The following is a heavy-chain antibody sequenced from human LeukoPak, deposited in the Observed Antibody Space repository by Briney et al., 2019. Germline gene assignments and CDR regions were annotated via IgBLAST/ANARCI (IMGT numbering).Heavy chain of an antibody. V-gene: IGHV3-21*03. CDR1: GFTFSSYS. CDR2: ISSSSSYI. J-gene: IGHJ4*02. D-gene: IGHD4-17*01. Sequence: GGSLRLSCAASGFTFSSYSMNWVRQAPGKGLEWVSSISSSSSYIYYADSVKGRITISRDNAKNSLYLQMNSLKTEDTAVYYCTTGVFDYEGSLDYWGQGTLVTVSS. CDR3: TTGVFDYEGSLDY.